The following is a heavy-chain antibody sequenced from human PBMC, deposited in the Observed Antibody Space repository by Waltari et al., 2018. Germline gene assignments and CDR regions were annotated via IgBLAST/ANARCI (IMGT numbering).Heavy chain of an antibody. V-gene: IGHV4-4*07. CDR2: IYTRGST. J-gene: IGHJ4*02. CDR3: ARVVATMGGSYYVDY. Sequence: QVQLQESGPGLVKPSETLSLTCTVSGGSISSYYWSWIRQPAGKGLEWIGRIYTRGSTNTNPSLKSRVTMSVDTSKNQFSLKRRSVTAADAAVYYCARVVATMGGSYYVDYWGQGTLVTVSS. CDR1: GGSISSYY. D-gene: IGHD5-12*01.